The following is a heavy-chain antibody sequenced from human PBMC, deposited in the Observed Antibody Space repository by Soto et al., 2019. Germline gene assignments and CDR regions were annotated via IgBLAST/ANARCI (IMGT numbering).Heavy chain of an antibody. D-gene: IGHD3-10*01. J-gene: IGHJ6*02. Sequence: SETLSLTCAVSGGSINNYYWSWIRQSPGKGLEWIGYIFYTGSTNYSPSLKSRVSISVDTSKNQFSLKLSSVTAADTALYYCARQGFGPLHGLVDVWGQGTTVTVSS. V-gene: IGHV4-59*08. CDR3: ARQGFGPLHGLVDV. CDR1: GGSINNYY. CDR2: IFYTGST.